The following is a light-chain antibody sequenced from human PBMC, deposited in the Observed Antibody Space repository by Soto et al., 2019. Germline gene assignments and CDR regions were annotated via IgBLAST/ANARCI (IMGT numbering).Light chain of an antibody. CDR2: KAS. CDR3: QQYKSYWT. V-gene: IGKV1-5*03. Sequence: DIHMTQSPSTLSAFVGDRVTITCRASQSISSWLAWYQQKPGKAPNLLIFKASTLESGVPSRFSGSGSGTEFALTISSLQPDDFATYYCQQYKSYWTFGQGTKVEVK. CDR1: QSISSW. J-gene: IGKJ1*01.